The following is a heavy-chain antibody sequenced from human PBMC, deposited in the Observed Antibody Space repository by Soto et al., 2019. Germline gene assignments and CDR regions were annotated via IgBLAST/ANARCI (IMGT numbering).Heavy chain of an antibody. V-gene: IGHV5-51*01. CDR2: IYPGDSDT. CDR1: GYSFTSYW. J-gene: IGHJ6*02. D-gene: IGHD6-13*01. CDR3: ARIKSLGAAGYYYYYYGMDV. Sequence: GESLKISCKGSGYSFTSYWIGWVRQMPGKGLEWMGIIYPGDSDTRYSPSFQGQVTISADKSISTAYLQWSSLKASDTAMYYCARIKSLGAAGYYYYYYGMDVWGQVTTVTVSS.